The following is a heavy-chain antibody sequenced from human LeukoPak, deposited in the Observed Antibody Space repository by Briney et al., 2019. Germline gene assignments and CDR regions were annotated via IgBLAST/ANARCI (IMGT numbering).Heavy chain of an antibody. J-gene: IGHJ4*02. Sequence: ASVKVSCKVSGYTLTELSMHWVRQAPGKGLEWMGGFDPEDGETIYAQKFQGRVTMTEDTSTDTAYMELSSLRSEDTAVYYCATDLHVLLWFGESGDHWGQGTLVTVSS. CDR1: GYTLTELS. D-gene: IGHD3-10*01. V-gene: IGHV1-24*01. CDR3: ATDLHVLLWFGESGDH. CDR2: FDPEDGET.